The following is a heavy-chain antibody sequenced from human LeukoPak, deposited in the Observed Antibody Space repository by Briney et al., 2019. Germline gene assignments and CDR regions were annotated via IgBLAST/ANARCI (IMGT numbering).Heavy chain of an antibody. Sequence: GGSLRLSCTGSGFTFSTFWMHWVRQVPGEGLVWVSRISGDGSYTNYADSVKGRFTISRDNAKNTLYLQVNSLRAEDTAIYYCARATAGTRNSLDTWGQGTMVTVSS. J-gene: IGHJ3*02. V-gene: IGHV3-74*01. CDR2: ISGDGSYT. CDR3: ARATAGTRNSLDT. CDR1: GFTFSTFW. D-gene: IGHD6-13*01.